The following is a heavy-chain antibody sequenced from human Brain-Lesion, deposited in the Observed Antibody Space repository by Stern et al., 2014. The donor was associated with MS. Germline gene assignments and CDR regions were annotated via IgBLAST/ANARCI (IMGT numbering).Heavy chain of an antibody. CDR1: GFTVNNNY. V-gene: IGHV3-66*02. D-gene: IGHD3-3*01. J-gene: IGHJ6*02. Sequence: VQLVESGGGLVQPGGSLRLSCAASGFTVNNNYMTWVRQAPGKGLEWVSVIYGGGGTYYADSVKGRFTIPRDNYTTTLYLQLNSRGVEDTALYRGGRDGNNFGKGYRPGGGNYGMDVWGRGTTVTVSS. CDR3: GRDGNNFGKGYRPGGGNYGMDV. CDR2: IYGGGGT.